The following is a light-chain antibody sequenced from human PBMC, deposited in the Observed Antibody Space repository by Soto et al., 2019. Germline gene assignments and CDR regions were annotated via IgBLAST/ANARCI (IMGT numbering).Light chain of an antibody. Sequence: IQMTQSPSSVSASVGDRVTITCRASQGISSWLAWYQQRPGKAPKFLMYAAPTLQSGVPSRFSGSGSGTEFALTISSLQPEDFATYYCQQLKNYPLTFGGGTKVDI. CDR3: QQLKNYPLT. CDR1: QGISSW. J-gene: IGKJ4*01. V-gene: IGKV1-12*01. CDR2: AAP.